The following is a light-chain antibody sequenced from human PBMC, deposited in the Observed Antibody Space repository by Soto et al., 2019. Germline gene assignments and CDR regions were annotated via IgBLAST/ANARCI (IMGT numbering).Light chain of an antibody. CDR3: QHYKNYPWT. CDR2: GAS. Sequence: AIRMTQSPSSLSASTGDRVTITCRASQGISNWLAWYQQRPGKAPKLLVYGASTLQSGVPSRFSGSGSGTDFTLTISGLQSEDFATYYCQHYKNYPWTFGQGTNVEVK. J-gene: IGKJ1*01. V-gene: IGKV1-8*01. CDR1: QGISNW.